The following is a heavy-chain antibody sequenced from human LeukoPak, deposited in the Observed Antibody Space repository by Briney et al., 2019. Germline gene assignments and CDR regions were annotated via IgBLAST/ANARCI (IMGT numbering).Heavy chain of an antibody. D-gene: IGHD3-10*01. CDR2: ISSSGSTI. CDR1: GLPFISNY. Sequence: PGGALRPSCAASGLPFISNYMNGARKAPGKGLEWVSYISSSGSTIYYADSVKGRFTISRDNAKNSLYLQMNSLRAEDTAVYYCARDGAYGSGSYPNWFDPWGQGTLVTVSS. J-gene: IGHJ5*02. V-gene: IGHV3-48*03. CDR3: ARDGAYGSGSYPNWFDP.